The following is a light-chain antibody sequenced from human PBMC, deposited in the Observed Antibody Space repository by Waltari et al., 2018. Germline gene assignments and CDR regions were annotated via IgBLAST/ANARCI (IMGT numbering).Light chain of an antibody. V-gene: IGKV4-1*01. J-gene: IGKJ4*01. CDR3: QQHYGFPLT. CDR2: WAS. CDR1: QSLLSSSNNRDY. Sequence: DIVMTQSPDSLAVSLGERTTINCKSSQSLLSSSNNRDYLAWFQQKPGQPPKLLISWASTRESGVPYRFSGSGSGTDFTLTISSLQTEDVAVYYCQQHYGFPLTFGGGTRVEIK.